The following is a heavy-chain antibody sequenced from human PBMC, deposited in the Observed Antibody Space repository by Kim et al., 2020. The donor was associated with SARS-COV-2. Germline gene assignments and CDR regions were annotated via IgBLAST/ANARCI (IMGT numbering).Heavy chain of an antibody. V-gene: IGHV1-2*02. J-gene: IGHJ6*02. Sequence: ASVKVSCKASGYTFTGYYMHWVRQAPGQGLEWMGWINPNSGDTNYAQKFQGRVTMARDTSISTAYMELSRLRSDDTAVYYCARDNTPHNRYSSGWSHYYYYYGMDVWGQGTTVTVSS. CDR1: GYTFTGYY. CDR3: ARDNTPHNRYSSGWSHYYYYYGMDV. D-gene: IGHD6-19*01. CDR2: INPNSGDT.